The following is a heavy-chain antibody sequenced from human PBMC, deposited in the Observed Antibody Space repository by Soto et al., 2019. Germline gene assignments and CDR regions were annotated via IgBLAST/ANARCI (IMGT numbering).Heavy chain of an antibody. CDR2: INAGNGNT. V-gene: IGHV1-3*05. Sequence: QVQLVQSGAEEKKPGASVKVSCKASGYTFTSYAMHWVRQAPGQRLEWMGWINAGNGNTKYSQKFQGRVTITRDTSTSTAYLELSSLRSEDTALYHCASESYGGDFDYWGQGTLVTVSS. J-gene: IGHJ4*02. CDR3: ASESYGGDFDY. CDR1: GYTFTSYA. D-gene: IGHD4-17*01.